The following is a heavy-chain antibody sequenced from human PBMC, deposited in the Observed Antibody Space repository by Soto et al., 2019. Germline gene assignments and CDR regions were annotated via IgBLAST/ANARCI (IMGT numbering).Heavy chain of an antibody. Sequence: GGSLRLSCAASGFTLSNYAMTWVRQAPGKGLGWVSRISGSGGSTYYADSVKGRFTISRDNSKNTLYLQMDSLIAEDTAVYYCAARRATVRENPLGPDYWGQGTPVTVSS. D-gene: IGHD3-10*02. V-gene: IGHV3-23*01. CDR1: GFTLSNYA. CDR3: AARRATVRENPLGPDY. CDR2: ISGSGGST. J-gene: IGHJ4*02.